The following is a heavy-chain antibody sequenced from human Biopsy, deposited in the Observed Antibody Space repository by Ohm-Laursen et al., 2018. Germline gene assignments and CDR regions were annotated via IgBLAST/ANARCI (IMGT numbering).Heavy chain of an antibody. CDR1: GLTFTTAL. V-gene: IGHV3-15*01. J-gene: IGHJ4*02. D-gene: IGHD3-16*02. CDR2: IKSKTDGGTI. Sequence: SLRLSCAASGLTFTTALMSWVRQAPGKGLEWVGRIKSKTDGGTIDYAASVKGRIIISRDDSKKTVYLQMNNLKIEDTGVYYCTTYQYWGQGTLVTVSS. CDR3: TTYQY.